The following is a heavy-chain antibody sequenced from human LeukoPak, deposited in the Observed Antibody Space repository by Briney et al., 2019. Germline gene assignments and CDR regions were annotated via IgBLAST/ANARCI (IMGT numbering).Heavy chain of an antibody. V-gene: IGHV1-2*02. CDR2: INPNSGGT. Sequence: GASVKVSCKASGYTFTGYYMHWVRQAPGQGLEWMGWINPNSGGTNYAQKFQGRVTMTRDTSISTAYMELSRLRSDDTAVYYCARAPRIWAGDNWFDPWGQGTLVTVSS. CDR3: ARAPRIWAGDNWFDP. CDR1: GYTFTGYY. D-gene: IGHD2/OR15-2a*01. J-gene: IGHJ5*02.